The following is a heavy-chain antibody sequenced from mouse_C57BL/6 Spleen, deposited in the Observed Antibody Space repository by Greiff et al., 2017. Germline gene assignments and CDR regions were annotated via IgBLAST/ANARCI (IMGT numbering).Heavy chain of an antibody. Sequence: EVQLQQSVAELVRPGASVKLSCTASRFTIKNTYMHWVKQRPEQGLEWIGRIDPANGNTKYAPKFQGKATITADTSSNTAYLQISSLTSEDTAIYYCAGSDDGYGGFAYCGQGTLVTVSA. CDR3: AGSDDGYGGFAY. J-gene: IGHJ3*01. CDR2: IDPANGNT. CDR1: RFTIKNTY. D-gene: IGHD2-3*01. V-gene: IGHV14-3*01.